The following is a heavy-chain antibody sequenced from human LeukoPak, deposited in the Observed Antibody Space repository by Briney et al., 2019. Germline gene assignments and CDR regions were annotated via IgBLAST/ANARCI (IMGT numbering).Heavy chain of an antibody. J-gene: IGHJ6*03. Sequence: PSETLSLTCTVSGGSISSSSYYWGWIRQPPGKGLEWIGSIYYSGSTYYNPSLKSRVTISVDTSKNQFSLKLSSVTAADTAVYYCARVQGCSGGSCYSYYYYYYMDVWGKGTTVTVSS. V-gene: IGHV4-39*07. CDR3: ARVQGCSGGSCYSYYYYYYMDV. CDR1: GGSISSSSYY. D-gene: IGHD2-15*01. CDR2: IYYSGST.